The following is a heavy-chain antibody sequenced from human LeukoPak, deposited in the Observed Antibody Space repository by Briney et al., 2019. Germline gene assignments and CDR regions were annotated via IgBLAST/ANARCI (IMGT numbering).Heavy chain of an antibody. D-gene: IGHD6-6*01. Sequence: SQTLSLTCTISGGSISSGGYYWSWIRQHPGKGLEWIGYIYYSGSTYYNPSLKSRVTISVDTSKNQFSLKLSSVTAADTAVYYCAGAGSSSAPHDYWGQGTLVTVSS. CDR3: AGAGSSSAPHDY. CDR2: IYYSGST. CDR1: GGSISSGGYY. V-gene: IGHV4-31*03. J-gene: IGHJ4*02.